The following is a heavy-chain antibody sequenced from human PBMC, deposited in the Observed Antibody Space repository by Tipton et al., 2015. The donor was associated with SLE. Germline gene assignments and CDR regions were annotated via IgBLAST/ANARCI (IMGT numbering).Heavy chain of an antibody. CDR3: AREDRYSDWLMPDL. J-gene: IGHJ4*02. CDR2: IYYTGST. CDR1: GGSISSSY. Sequence: LRLSCTVSGGSISSSYWSWIRQPPGKGLEWIGYIYYTGSTNYSPSLYSRVTMSLDTPRTQFSLKLRSVTAADTAVYYCAREDRYSDWLMPDLWGQGTLVTVSS. V-gene: IGHV4-59*01. D-gene: IGHD3-9*01.